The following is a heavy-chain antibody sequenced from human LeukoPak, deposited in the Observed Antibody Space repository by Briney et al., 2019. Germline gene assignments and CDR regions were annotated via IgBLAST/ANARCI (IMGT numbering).Heavy chain of an antibody. V-gene: IGHV3-23*01. D-gene: IGHD1-26*01. CDR1: GFTFSSYG. CDR3: ARILGSYWTPGYDY. J-gene: IGHJ4*02. CDR2: ISGSGGST. Sequence: GGTLRLSCAASGFTFSSYGMSWVRQAPGKGLEWVSAISGSGGSTYYADSVKGRFIISRDNSKNTLYLQMNSLRADDTALYYCARILGSYWTPGYDYWGQGTLVTVSS.